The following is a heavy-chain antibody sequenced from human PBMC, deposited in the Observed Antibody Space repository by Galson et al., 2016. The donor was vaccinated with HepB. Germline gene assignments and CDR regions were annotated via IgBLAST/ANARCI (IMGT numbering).Heavy chain of an antibody. Sequence: SETLSLTCSVTGASTSGSSYYWVWIRQPPGQGLEWIGSLYYSGTTYYSSSLKRRVTISVNTSKNHFSLRLNSVTAADTAVYYCARESYSSSTNWFDPWGQGTQVTVSS. CDR2: LYYSGTT. D-gene: IGHD6-13*01. CDR1: GASTSGSSYY. CDR3: ARESYSSSTNWFDP. V-gene: IGHV4-39*07. J-gene: IGHJ5*02.